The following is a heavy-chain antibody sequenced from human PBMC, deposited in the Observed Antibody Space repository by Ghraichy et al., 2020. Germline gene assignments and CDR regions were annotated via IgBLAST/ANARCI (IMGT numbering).Heavy chain of an antibody. D-gene: IGHD3-10*01. J-gene: IGHJ6*02. CDR3: ARGTEALLWFGELLAGGMDV. V-gene: IGHV4-34*01. Sequence: SQTLSLTCAVYGGSFSGYYWSWIRQPPGKGLEWIGEINHSGSTNYNPSLKSRVTISVDTSKNQFSLKLSSVTAADTAVYYCARGTEALLWFGELLAGGMDVWGQGTTVTVSS. CDR2: INHSGST. CDR1: GGSFSGYY.